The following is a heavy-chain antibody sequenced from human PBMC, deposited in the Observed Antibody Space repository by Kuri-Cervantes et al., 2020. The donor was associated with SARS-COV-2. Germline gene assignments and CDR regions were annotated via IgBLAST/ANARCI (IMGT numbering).Heavy chain of an antibody. D-gene: IGHD1-1*01. CDR3: ARDGDDGVSAGTTSLYWYFDL. Sequence: GESLKISCAASGFTFSSYAMHWVRQAPGKGLEWVAVISYDGSNKYYADSVKGRFTISRDNSKNTLYLQMNSLRAEDTAVYYCARDGDDGVSAGTTSLYWYFDLWGRGTLVTVSS. CDR2: ISYDGSNK. V-gene: IGHV3-30*07. J-gene: IGHJ2*01. CDR1: GFTFSSYA.